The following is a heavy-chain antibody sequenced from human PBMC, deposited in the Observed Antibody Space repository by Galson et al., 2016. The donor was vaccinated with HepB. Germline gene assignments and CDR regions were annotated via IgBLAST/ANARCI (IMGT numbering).Heavy chain of an antibody. CDR1: GFTVSNNF. CDR2: IYSGGST. V-gene: IGHV3-53*01. D-gene: IGHD3/OR15-3a*01. Sequence: SLRLSCAASGFTVSNNFMTWVRQGPGKGLEWVSLIYSGGSTHYADSVKGRFTISRDNAKNPLYLQMNNLRAEDTAVYYGARARGTSGFDPWGQGTLVTVSS. CDR3: ARARGTSGFDP. J-gene: IGHJ5*02.